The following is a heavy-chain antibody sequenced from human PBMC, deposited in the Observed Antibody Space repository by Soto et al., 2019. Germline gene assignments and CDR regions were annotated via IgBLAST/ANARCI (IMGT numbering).Heavy chain of an antibody. CDR3: ARDSGSPYYYYYGTDV. V-gene: IGHV3-30-3*01. CDR2: ISYDGSNK. Sequence: QVQLVESGGGVVQPGRSLRLSCAASGFTFSSYAMHWVRQAPGKGLEWVAVISYDGSNKYYADSVKGRFTISRDNSKNTLYLQMNSLRAEDTAVYYCARDSGSPYYYYYGTDVWGQGTTVTVSS. D-gene: IGHD3-10*01. CDR1: GFTFSSYA. J-gene: IGHJ6*02.